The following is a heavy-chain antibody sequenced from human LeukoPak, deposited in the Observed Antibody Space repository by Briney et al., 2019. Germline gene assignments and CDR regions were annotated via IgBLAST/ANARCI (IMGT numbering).Heavy chain of an antibody. CDR2: INPDGGST. CDR1: GYTFTSYW. CDR3: ARVGAAAGPYYFDY. Sequence: ASVKVSCKASGYTFTSYWIQWVRQAPGQGLEWMGLINPDGGSTAYAHRFQGRVIMTRDTSTSTAYMDLSSLRSEDTAVYHCARVGAAAGPYYFDYWGQGTLVTVSS. J-gene: IGHJ4*02. D-gene: IGHD6-13*01. V-gene: IGHV1-46*01.